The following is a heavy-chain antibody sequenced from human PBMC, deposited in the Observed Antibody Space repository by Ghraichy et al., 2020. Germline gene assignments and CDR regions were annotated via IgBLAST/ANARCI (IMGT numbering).Heavy chain of an antibody. D-gene: IGHD3-22*01. V-gene: IGHV1-18*04. CDR3: AGVDSGGYTHGRFDY. CDR2: ISAYNAYT. J-gene: IGHJ4*02. CDR1: GYTFTSYG. Sequence: ASVKVSCNASGYTFTSYGISWVRQAPGQGLEWMGWISAYNAYTNYAQKFHGRVSMTTDTSTSTAYMELRSLRSDDTAVYYCAGVDSGGYTHGRFDYWGQGTLVTVSS.